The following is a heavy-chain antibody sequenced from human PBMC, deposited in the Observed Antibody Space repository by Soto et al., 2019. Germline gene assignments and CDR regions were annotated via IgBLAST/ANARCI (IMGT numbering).Heavy chain of an antibody. CDR2: IYHSGST. D-gene: IGHD3-3*01. CDR1: GYSISSGYY. J-gene: IGHJ6*02. Sequence: SETLSLTCAVSGYSISSGYYWGWIRQPPGKGLEWIGSIYHSGSTYYNPSLKSRVTISVDTSKNQFSLKLSSVTAADTAVYYCARSETAARMYYDFWSGYPPKNYYYGMDVWGQGTTVTVSS. CDR3: ARSETAARMYYDFWSGYPPKNYYYGMDV. V-gene: IGHV4-38-2*01.